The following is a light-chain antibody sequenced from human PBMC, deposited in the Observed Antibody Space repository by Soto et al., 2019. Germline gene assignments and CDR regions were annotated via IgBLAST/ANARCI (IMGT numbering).Light chain of an antibody. CDR1: SSNIGANYD. CDR2: GNT. CDR3: QSYDNSLSASL. Sequence: QPVLTQPPSVSGAPGQRVTISCTGSSSNIGANYDVHWYQQFPGTAPKLLIFGNTNRPSGVPDRFSGSKSGTSASLAITGLQAEDEADYYCQSYDNSLSASLFGGGTQLTVL. J-gene: IGLJ3*02. V-gene: IGLV1-40*01.